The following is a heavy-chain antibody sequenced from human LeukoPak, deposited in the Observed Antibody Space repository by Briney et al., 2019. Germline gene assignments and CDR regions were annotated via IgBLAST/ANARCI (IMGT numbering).Heavy chain of an antibody. Sequence: ASVKVSCKASGGTFSSYAISWVRQAPGQGLEWMGGIIPIFGTANYAQKFQGRVTITTDESTSTAYMELSSLRSEDTAVYYCARGVGIAAAIYYFDYWGQGTLVTVSS. CDR3: ARGVGIAAAIYYFDY. V-gene: IGHV1-69*05. CDR2: IIPIFGTA. D-gene: IGHD6-13*01. J-gene: IGHJ4*02. CDR1: GGTFSSYA.